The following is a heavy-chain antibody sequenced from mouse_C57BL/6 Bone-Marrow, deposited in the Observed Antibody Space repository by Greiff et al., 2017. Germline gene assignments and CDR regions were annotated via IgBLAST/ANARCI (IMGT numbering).Heavy chain of an antibody. CDR2: INPSNGGT. Sequence: VQLVESGTELVKPGASVKLSCKASGYTFTSYWMHWVKQRPGQGLEWIGNINPSNGGTNYNEKFKSKATLTVDKSSSTAYMQLSSLTSEDSAVYYCARSAIYYGSFAYWGQGTLVTVSA. J-gene: IGHJ3*01. D-gene: IGHD2-2*01. V-gene: IGHV1-53*01. CDR3: ARSAIYYGSFAY. CDR1: GYTFTSYW.